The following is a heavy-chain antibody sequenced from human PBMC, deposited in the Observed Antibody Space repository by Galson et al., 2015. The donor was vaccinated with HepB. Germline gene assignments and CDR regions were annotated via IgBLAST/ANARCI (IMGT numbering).Heavy chain of an antibody. J-gene: IGHJ3*02. V-gene: IGHV4-59*01. CDR3: ARGVLRYFDWPPDDAFDI. Sequence: LSLTCTVSGGSISSYYWSWIRQPPGKGLEWIGYIYYSGSTNYNPSLKSRVTISVDTSKNQFSLKLSSVTAADTAVYYCARGVLRYFDWPPDDAFDIWGQGTMVTVSS. D-gene: IGHD3-9*01. CDR2: IYYSGST. CDR1: GGSISSYY.